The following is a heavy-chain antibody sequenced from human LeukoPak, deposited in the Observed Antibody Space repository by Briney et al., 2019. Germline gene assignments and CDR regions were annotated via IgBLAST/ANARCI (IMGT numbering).Heavy chain of an antibody. CDR3: AKDQRSIAVAGYFDY. Sequence: GGSLRLPCAASGFTFSTYAMSWVRQAPGKGLEWVSAISYSGGSTYYADSVKGRFTISRDNSKNALYMQMNSLRAEDTAVYYCAKDQRSIAVAGYFDYWGQGTLVTVSS. CDR1: GFTFSTYA. D-gene: IGHD6-19*01. CDR2: ISYSGGST. J-gene: IGHJ4*02. V-gene: IGHV3-23*01.